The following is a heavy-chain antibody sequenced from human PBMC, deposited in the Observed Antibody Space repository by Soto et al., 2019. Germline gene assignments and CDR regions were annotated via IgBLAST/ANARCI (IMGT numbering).Heavy chain of an antibody. V-gene: IGHV3-21*01. CDR2: ISSSSSYI. CDR3: ARDEGGSYNFYY. CDR1: GFSFDDYA. D-gene: IGHD1-26*01. J-gene: IGHJ4*02. Sequence: EVQLVESGGGLVQPGRSLRLSCAASGFSFDDYAMHWVRQPPGRGLEWVSSISSSSSYIYYADSVKGRFTISRDNAKNSLYLQMNSLRAEDTAVYYCARDEGGSYNFYYWGQGTLVTVSS.